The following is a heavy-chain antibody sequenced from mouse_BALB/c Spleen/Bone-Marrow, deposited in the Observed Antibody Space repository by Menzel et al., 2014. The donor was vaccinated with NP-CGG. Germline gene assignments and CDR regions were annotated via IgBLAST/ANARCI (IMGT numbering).Heavy chain of an antibody. CDR2: IDPANGNT. V-gene: IGHV14-3*02. CDR3: AVYDYEGFAY. J-gene: IGHJ3*01. Sequence: EVKLMESGAELAKPGASVKLSCTASGFNIKDTYMHWVKQRPEQGLEWIGRIDPANGNTKYDPKFQGKATITADTSSNTACLQLSSLTSEDTAVYYCAVYDYEGFAYWGRGTLVTVSA. CDR1: GFNIKDTY. D-gene: IGHD2-4*01.